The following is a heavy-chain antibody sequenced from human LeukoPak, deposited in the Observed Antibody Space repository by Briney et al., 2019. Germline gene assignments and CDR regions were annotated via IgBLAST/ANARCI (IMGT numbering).Heavy chain of an antibody. D-gene: IGHD3-10*01. CDR1: GFTFSNYG. Sequence: GGSLRLSCAASGFTFSNYGMSWVRQAPGKGLEWVSGISGSGDGTYYADSVKGHFTISRDNSKSTLYLQMNSLRAEDTAVYYCAKAEAFNPYRSGSIVGYFENWGQGTLVTVSS. V-gene: IGHV3-23*01. J-gene: IGHJ4*02. CDR2: ISGSGDGT. CDR3: AKAEAFNPYRSGSIVGYFEN.